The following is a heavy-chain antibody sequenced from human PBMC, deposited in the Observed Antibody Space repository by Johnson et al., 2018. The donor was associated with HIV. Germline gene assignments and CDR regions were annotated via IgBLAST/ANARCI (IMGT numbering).Heavy chain of an antibody. CDR2: IWYDGSNK. D-gene: IGHD6-19*01. CDR1: GFTFSNAW. Sequence: QVQLVESGGGLVQPGGSLRLSCVASGFTFSNAWMSWVRQAPGKGLEWVAVIWYDGSNKYYADSVKGRFTISRDNSKNTLYLQMNSLRAEDTAVYYCAREVRKAVAGNFDIWGQGTMVTVSS. CDR3: AREVRKAVAGNFDI. J-gene: IGHJ3*02. V-gene: IGHV3-33*08.